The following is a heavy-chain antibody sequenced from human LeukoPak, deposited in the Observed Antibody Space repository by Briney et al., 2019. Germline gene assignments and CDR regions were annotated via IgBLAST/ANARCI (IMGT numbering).Heavy chain of an antibody. CDR1: GGSIGSGTHY. CDR3: AASAGVTLGRF. J-gene: IGHJ4*02. D-gene: IGHD3-16*01. Sequence: NSSETLSLTCTVSGGSIGSGTHYYNWIRQHPGKGLEWIGYIYHTGITSYNPSLKSQVTMSVDTSMNQVSLKLSSLTAADTAVYYCAASAGVTLGRFWGQGTLVSVSS. CDR2: IYHTGIT. V-gene: IGHV4-31*01.